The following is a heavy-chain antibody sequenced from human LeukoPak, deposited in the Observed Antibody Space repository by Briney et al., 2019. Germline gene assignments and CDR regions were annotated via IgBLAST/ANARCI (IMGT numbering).Heavy chain of an antibody. CDR2: IMIGGDGK. CDR3: VRAAPRDCSPASCSLFDT. CDR1: GFTFNNYA. D-gene: IGHD2-2*01. Sequence: GGSLRLPCAGSGFTFNNYAMSWVRRAPRKGLEWVSTIMIGGDGKHYADSVKGRFTISRDRSGSTLYLQMNGLRADDTAVYYCVRAAPRDCSPASCSLFDTWGQGTLVTVSS. J-gene: IGHJ4*02. V-gene: IGHV3-23*01.